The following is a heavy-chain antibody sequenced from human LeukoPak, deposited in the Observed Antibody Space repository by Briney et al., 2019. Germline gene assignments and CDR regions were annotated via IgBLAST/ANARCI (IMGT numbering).Heavy chain of an antibody. CDR3: ARVVTADYYYYMDV. CDR2: MNPNSGNT. Sequence: ASVKVSCKASGYTFTSYDINWVRQATGQGLEWMGWMNPNSGNTGYAQKFQGRVTITRNTSISTAYMELSSLRSEDTAVYYCARVVTADYYYYMDVWGKGTTVTVSS. J-gene: IGHJ6*03. CDR1: GYTFTSYD. V-gene: IGHV1-8*03. D-gene: IGHD2-21*02.